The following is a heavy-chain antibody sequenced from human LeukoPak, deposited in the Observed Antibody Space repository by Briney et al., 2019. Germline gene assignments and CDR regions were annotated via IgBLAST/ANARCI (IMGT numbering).Heavy chain of an antibody. D-gene: IGHD3-9*01. CDR3: ARGHFDWLLYLDY. V-gene: IGHV3-64*01. CDR1: GFIFSSYA. J-gene: IGHJ4*02. Sequence: GGSLRLSCAASGFIFSSYAMHWVRQAPGKGLEYVSAISSNGGSTYYANSVKGRFTISRDNSKNTLYLQMGSLRAEDMAVYYCARGHFDWLLYLDYWGQGTLVTVSS. CDR2: ISSNGGST.